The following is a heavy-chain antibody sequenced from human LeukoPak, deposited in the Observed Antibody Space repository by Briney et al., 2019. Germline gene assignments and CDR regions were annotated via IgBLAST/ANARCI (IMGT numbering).Heavy chain of an antibody. CDR3: ARVSWQWLPDRYFDY. J-gene: IGHJ4*02. V-gene: IGHV3-30*02. Sequence: GGSLRLSCAASGFTFNSYIMHWVRQAPGKGLEWVAFIRSDGSNKYYADSVKGRFTISRDNSKNTLYLQMNSLRADDTAVYYCARVSWQWLPDRYFDYWGQGTLVTVSS. CDR1: GFTFNSYI. D-gene: IGHD6-19*01. CDR2: IRSDGSNK.